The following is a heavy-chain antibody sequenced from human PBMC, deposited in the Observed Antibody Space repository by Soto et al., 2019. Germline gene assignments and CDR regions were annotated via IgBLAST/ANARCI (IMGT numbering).Heavy chain of an antibody. CDR2: IGTAGDT. D-gene: IGHD4-17*01. Sequence: GGSLRLSCAASGFTFSSYDMHWVRQATGKGLEWVSAIGTAGDTYYPGSVKGRITISRENAKNSLYLQMNSLRAGDTAVYYCARGGYTVTNHYYYYYMDVWGKGTTVTVSS. CDR3: ARGGYTVTNHYYYYYMDV. V-gene: IGHV3-13*01. CDR1: GFTFSSYD. J-gene: IGHJ6*03.